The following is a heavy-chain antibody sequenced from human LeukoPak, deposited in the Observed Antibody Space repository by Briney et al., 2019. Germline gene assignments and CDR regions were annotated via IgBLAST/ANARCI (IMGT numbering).Heavy chain of an antibody. J-gene: IGHJ4*02. CDR3: ARGADGFWSGTAFDY. D-gene: IGHD3-3*01. Sequence: GGSLRLSCAASGFTFSSYNMNWVRQAPGKGLEWVSYISSSSSTIYYADSVKGRFTISRDNAKNSLYLQMNSLRAEDTAVYYCARGADGFWSGTAFDYWGQGTLVTVSS. CDR1: GFTFSSYN. V-gene: IGHV3-48*01. CDR2: ISSSSSTI.